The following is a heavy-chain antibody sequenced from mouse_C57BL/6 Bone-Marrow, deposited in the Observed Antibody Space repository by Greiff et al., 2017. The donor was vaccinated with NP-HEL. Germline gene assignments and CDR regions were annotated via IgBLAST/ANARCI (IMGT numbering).Heavy chain of an antibody. V-gene: IGHV2-9*01. CDR3: AKLRSYGSSYRSYAMDY. J-gene: IGHJ4*01. CDR1: GFSLTSYG. CDR2: IWGGGST. Sequence: VKLVESGPGLVAPSQSLSITCTVSGFSLTSYGVDWVRQPPGKGLEWLGVIWGGGSTNYNSALMSRLSISKDNSKSQVFLKMNSLQTDDTAMYYCAKLRSYGSSYRSYAMDYWGQGTSVTVSS. D-gene: IGHD1-1*01.